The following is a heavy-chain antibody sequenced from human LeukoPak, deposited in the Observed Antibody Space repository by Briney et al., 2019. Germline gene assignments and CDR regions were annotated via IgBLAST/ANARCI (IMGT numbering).Heavy chain of an antibody. Sequence: PSETLSLTCTVSGGSISSSSYYWGWIRQPPGKGLEWIGSIYYSGSTYYNPSLKGRVTISVDTSKNQFSLQLSSVTPEDTAVYYCVGQKPGLRAFDIWGQGTMVTVSS. CDR2: IYYSGST. D-gene: IGHD3-10*01. V-gene: IGHV4-39*01. J-gene: IGHJ3*02. CDR3: VGQKPGLRAFDI. CDR1: GGSISSSSYY.